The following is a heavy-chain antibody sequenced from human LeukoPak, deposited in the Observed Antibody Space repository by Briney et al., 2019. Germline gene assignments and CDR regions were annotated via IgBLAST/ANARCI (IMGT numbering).Heavy chain of an antibody. V-gene: IGHV3-11*04. Sequence: PGGSLRLSCAASGFTFSDYYMSWIRQAPGKGLEWVSYISSSGSTIYYADSVKGRFTISKDNAKNSLYLQMNSPRAQDTAVSYCAREGTNYYGPGSFDYWGQGTLVTVSS. D-gene: IGHD3-10*01. CDR2: ISSSGSTI. CDR1: GFTFSDYY. J-gene: IGHJ4*02. CDR3: AREGTNYYGPGSFDY.